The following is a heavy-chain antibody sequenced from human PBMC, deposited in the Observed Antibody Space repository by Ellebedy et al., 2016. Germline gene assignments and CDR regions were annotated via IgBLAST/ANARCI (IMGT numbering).Heavy chain of an antibody. J-gene: IGHJ4*02. Sequence: SETLSLTCTVSGFSISSGYYWGWIRQPPGKGLEWIGSTHHSGSTYYSPSLKSRVTISVDTSNNKFSLKLSSVTAADTAVYYCARAPPSSGYYSYWGQGTLVTVSS. V-gene: IGHV4-38-2*02. CDR3: ARAPPSSGYYSY. D-gene: IGHD3-22*01. CDR2: THHSGST. CDR1: GFSISSGYY.